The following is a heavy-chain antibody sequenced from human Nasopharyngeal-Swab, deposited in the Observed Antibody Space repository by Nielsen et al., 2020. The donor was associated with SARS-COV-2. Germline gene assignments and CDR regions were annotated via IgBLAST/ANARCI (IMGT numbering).Heavy chain of an antibody. Sequence: LETLSLTCTVSGGSISSSSYYWGWIRQPPGKGLEWIGSIYYSGSTYYNPSLKSRVTISVDTSKNQFSLKLSSVTAADTAVYYCANQWLGYFDYWGQGTLVTVSS. J-gene: IGHJ4*02. CDR3: ANQWLGYFDY. V-gene: IGHV4-39*01. CDR1: GGSISSSSYY. CDR2: IYYSGST. D-gene: IGHD6-19*01.